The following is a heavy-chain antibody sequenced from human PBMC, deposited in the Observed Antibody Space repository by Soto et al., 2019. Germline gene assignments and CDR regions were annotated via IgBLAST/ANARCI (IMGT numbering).Heavy chain of an antibody. V-gene: IGHV4-59*01. CDR1: GDSINNYY. CDR2: IYDSGST. Sequence: SETLSLTCTVSGDSINNYYWTWIRQPPGKGLEWIGYIYDSGSTSYNPSLKSRLTISVDTSKNQFSLKLKSATAADTAVYFCARGTKYYYQGTDVWGPGTTVTVPS. J-gene: IGHJ6*02. CDR3: ARGTKYYYQGTDV.